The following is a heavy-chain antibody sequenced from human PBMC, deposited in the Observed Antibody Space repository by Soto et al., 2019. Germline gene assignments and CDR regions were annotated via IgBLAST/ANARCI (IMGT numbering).Heavy chain of an antibody. Sequence: QVQLVQSGAEVKKPGASVRVSCKASGNTFTSYAMHWVRQAPGQRLEWMGWINAGNGNTKYSQKFQGRVTITRDTSASTAYMELSSLRSEDTAVYYCARGNGLLWFGESDPWGQGTLVTVSS. D-gene: IGHD3-10*01. J-gene: IGHJ5*02. CDR1: GNTFTSYA. CDR2: INAGNGNT. CDR3: ARGNGLLWFGESDP. V-gene: IGHV1-3*01.